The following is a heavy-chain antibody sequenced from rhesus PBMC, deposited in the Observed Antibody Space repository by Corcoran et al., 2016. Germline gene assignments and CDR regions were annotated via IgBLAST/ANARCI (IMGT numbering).Heavy chain of an antibody. CDR3: ARVWGSNLILSFDY. J-gene: IGHJ4*01. V-gene: IGHV4S7*01. CDR2: IYGSIGNT. Sequence: QVQLQESGPGLVKPSETLSLTCAVSGGSISSGYGWSWIRQPPGKGLEWIGHIYGSIGNTYNNPSLKSRVTISKDTSKNQFSLKLSSVTAADTAVYYCARVWGSNLILSFDYWGQGVLVTVSS. CDR1: GGSISSGYG. D-gene: IGHD4-29*01.